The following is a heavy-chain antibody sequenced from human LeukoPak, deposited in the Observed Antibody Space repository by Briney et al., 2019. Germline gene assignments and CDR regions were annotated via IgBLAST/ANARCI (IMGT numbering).Heavy chain of an antibody. Sequence: PSQTLSLTCTVSGGSISSGGYYWSWIRQHPGKGLEWIGYIYYSGSTYYNPSLKSRVTISVDTSKNQFALKLSSVTAADTAVYYCPRDYGGNSGYYYYYYMDVWGKGTTVTVSS. CDR1: GGSISSGGYY. CDR2: IYYSGST. D-gene: IGHD4-23*01. V-gene: IGHV4-31*03. CDR3: PRDYGGNSGYYYYYYMDV. J-gene: IGHJ6*03.